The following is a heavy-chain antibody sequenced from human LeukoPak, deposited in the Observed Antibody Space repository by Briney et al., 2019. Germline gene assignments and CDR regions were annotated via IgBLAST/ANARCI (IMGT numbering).Heavy chain of an antibody. CDR1: GYTFTGYY. CDR3: AREDYAVNWFDP. CDR2: INPNSGGT. J-gene: IGHJ5*02. D-gene: IGHD4-17*01. Sequence: ASVKVSCKASGYTFTGYYMHWVRQAPGQGLEWMGWINPNSGGTNYAQKFQGRVTMTRDTSISTAYMELSRLRSDDTAVYYCAREDYAVNWFDPWGQGTLVTVSS. V-gene: IGHV1-2*02.